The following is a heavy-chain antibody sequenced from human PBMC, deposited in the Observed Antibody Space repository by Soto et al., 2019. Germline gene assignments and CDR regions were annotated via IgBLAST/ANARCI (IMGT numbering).Heavy chain of an antibody. J-gene: IGHJ5*02. CDR2: IYYSGST. V-gene: IGHV4-59*06. D-gene: IGHD4-17*01. Sequence: SETLSLTCTVSGGSISSYYWSWIRQPPGKGLEWIGYIYYSGSTYYNPSLKSRVTISVDTSKNQFSLKLSSVTAADTAVYYCAQIYGDTRGWFDPWGQGTLVTVSS. CDR1: GGSISSYY. CDR3: AQIYGDTRGWFDP.